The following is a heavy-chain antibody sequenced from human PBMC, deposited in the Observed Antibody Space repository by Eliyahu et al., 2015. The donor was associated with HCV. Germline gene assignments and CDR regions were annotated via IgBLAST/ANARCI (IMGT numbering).Heavy chain of an antibody. J-gene: IGHJ6*02. CDR2: INHSGST. D-gene: IGHD5-24*01. V-gene: IGHV4-34*01. CDR1: GGSFSGYY. CDR3: ARPRRDGYNFRSYYYGMDV. Sequence: QVQLQQWGAGLLKPSETLSLTCAVYGGSFSGYYWSWIRQPPGKGLEWIGEINHSGSTNYNPSLKSRVTISVDTSKNQFSLKLSSVTAADTAVYYCARPRRDGYNFRSYYYGMDVWGQGTTVTVSS.